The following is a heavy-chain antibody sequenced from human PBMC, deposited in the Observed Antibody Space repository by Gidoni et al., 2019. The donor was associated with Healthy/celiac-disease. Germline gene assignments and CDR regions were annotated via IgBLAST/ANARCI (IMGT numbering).Heavy chain of an antibody. D-gene: IGHD3-22*01. V-gene: IGHV4-34*01. J-gene: IGHJ4*02. CDR1: GGSFSVSY. Sequence: QVQLQQWGAGLLKPSETLSLTCAVYGGSFSVSYWSWIRQPPGKGLEWIGEINPSGSTNYKPSLKRRVTISVDTSKNQFSLKLSSVTAADTAVYYCARGWLLNYYDSSGYYLDYWGQGTLVTVSS. CDR3: ARGWLLNYYDSSGYYLDY. CDR2: INPSGST.